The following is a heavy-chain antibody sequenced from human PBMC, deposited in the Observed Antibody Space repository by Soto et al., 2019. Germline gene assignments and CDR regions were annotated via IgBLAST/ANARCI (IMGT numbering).Heavy chain of an antibody. D-gene: IGHD6-19*01. CDR3: ARDKSPYSSGWHNRHFDY. V-gene: IGHV3-30-3*01. J-gene: IGHJ4*02. CDR2: ISYDGSNK. Sequence: QVQLVESGGGVVQPGRSLRLSCAASGFTFSTYAMHWVRQAPGKGLEWVAVISYDGSNKYYADSVKGRFTISRDNSKNSLYLQMNSLRAEDTAVYYCARDKSPYSSGWHNRHFDYCVQGTLVTVSS. CDR1: GFTFSTYA.